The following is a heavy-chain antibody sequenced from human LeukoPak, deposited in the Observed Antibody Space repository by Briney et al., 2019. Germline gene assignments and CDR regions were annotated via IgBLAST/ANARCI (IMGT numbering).Heavy chain of an antibody. J-gene: IGHJ4*02. CDR3: AKLETDTDVHPIDY. D-gene: IGHD1-14*01. V-gene: IGHV3-66*04. CDR2: IYSGGST. CDR1: EFSVGSNY. Sequence: GSLRLSCAASEFSVGSNYMTWVRQAPGKGLEWVSLIYSGGSTYYADSVKGRFTISRDNSKNTLYLQMNSLRAEDTAVYYCAKLETDTDVHPIDYWGQGTLVTVSS.